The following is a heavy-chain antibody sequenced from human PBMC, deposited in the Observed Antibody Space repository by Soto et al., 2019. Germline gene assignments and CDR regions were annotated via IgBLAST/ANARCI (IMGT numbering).Heavy chain of an antibody. CDR2: ISDSGSST. V-gene: IGHV3-23*01. Sequence: PGGSLRLSCAASGFTFSTYAMSWVRQAPGKGLEWVSAISDSGSSTYYADSVKGRFTISRDNSKNTLYLQMNSLRAEDTAVYYCEKDAPTRGYSYGPHNYWGQGTLVTVSS. CDR3: EKDAPTRGYSYGPHNY. CDR1: GFTFSTYA. D-gene: IGHD5-18*01. J-gene: IGHJ4*02.